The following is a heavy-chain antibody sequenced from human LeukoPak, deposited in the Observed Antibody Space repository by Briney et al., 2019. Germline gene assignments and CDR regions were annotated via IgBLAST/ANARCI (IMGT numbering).Heavy chain of an antibody. CDR3: ARESKSSYYYDSSGYYNFDY. Sequence: ASVKVSCKASGYTFTSYDINWVRQATGQGLEWMGWMNPNSGNTGYAQKFQGRVTMTRNTSISTAYMELSSLRSEDTAVYYCARESKSSYYYDSSGYYNFDYWGQGTLVTVSS. CDR2: MNPNSGNT. J-gene: IGHJ4*02. V-gene: IGHV1-8*01. CDR1: GYTFTSYD. D-gene: IGHD3-22*01.